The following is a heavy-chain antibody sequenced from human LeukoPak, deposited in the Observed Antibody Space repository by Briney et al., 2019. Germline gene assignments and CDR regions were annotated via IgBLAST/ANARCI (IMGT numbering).Heavy chain of an antibody. V-gene: IGHV3-21*01. Sequence: GGSLRLSCAASEFTFDDYGMSWVRQAPGKGLEWVSSISSSSSYIYYADSVKGRFTISRDNAKNSLYLQMNSLRAEDTAVYYCARDRMGGNWASFDYWGQGALVTVSS. CDR1: EFTFDDYG. CDR2: ISSSSSYI. J-gene: IGHJ4*02. CDR3: ARDRMGGNWASFDY. D-gene: IGHD7-27*01.